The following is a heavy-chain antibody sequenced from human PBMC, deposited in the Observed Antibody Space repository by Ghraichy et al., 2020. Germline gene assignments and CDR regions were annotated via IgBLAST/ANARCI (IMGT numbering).Heavy chain of an antibody. D-gene: IGHD3-10*01. CDR2: ISSSSSYI. CDR3: ARDGEFYYGSGRTFDY. V-gene: IGHV3-21*01. J-gene: IGHJ4*01. Sequence: GSLNISCAASGFTFSSYSMNWVRQAPGKGLEWVSSISSSSSYIYYADSVKGRFTISRDNAKNSLYLQMNSLRAEDTAVYYCARDGEFYYGSGRTFDYWGHGTPVSASS. CDR1: GFTFSSYS.